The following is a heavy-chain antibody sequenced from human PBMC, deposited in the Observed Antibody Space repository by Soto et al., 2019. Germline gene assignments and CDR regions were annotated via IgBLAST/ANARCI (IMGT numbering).Heavy chain of an antibody. V-gene: IGHV1-24*01. CDR2: FDPEDGET. J-gene: IGHJ4*02. D-gene: IGHD6-19*01. Sequence: ASLNVSCKVSGYTLTELSMHWVRQAPGKGLEWMGGFDPEDGETIYAQKFQGRVTMTEDTSTDTAYMELSSLRSEDTAVYYCATDSLLGYSSGWPKYDYWGQGTRVTVSS. CDR1: GYTLTELS. CDR3: ATDSLLGYSSGWPKYDY.